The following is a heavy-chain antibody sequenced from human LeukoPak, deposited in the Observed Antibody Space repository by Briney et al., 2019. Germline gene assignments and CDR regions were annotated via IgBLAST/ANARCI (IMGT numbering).Heavy chain of an antibody. D-gene: IGHD6-6*01. CDR3: AREEYSSSSGRYFDY. V-gene: IGHV4-34*01. J-gene: IGHJ4*02. CDR2: INHSGST. Sequence: SETLSLTCAVYGGSFSGYYWSWIRQPPGKGLEWIGEINHSGSTNYNPSLKSRVTISVDTSKNQFFLKLSSVTAADTAVYYCAREEYSSSSGRYFDYWGQGTLVIVSS. CDR1: GGSFSGYY.